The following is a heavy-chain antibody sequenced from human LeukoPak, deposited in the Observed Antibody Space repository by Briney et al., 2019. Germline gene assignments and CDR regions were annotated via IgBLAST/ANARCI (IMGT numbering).Heavy chain of an antibody. D-gene: IGHD2-8*02. Sequence: ASVKVSCKASGYTFTNYYMHWVRQAPGQGLEWMGLINPTGTGTNYAQKFRGRVTLTRDTSTTTVYMELSSLRSEDTAVYYCAREESGGYFDYWGQGTLSPSPQ. CDR3: AREESGGYFDY. CDR2: INPTGTGT. V-gene: IGHV1-46*01. CDR1: GYTFTNYY. J-gene: IGHJ4*02.